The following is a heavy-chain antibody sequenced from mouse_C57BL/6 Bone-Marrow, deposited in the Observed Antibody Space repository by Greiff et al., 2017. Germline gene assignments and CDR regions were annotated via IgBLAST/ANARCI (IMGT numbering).Heavy chain of an antibody. V-gene: IGHV1-52*01. Sequence: QVQLQQPGAELVRPGSSVKLSCKASGYTFTSYWMHWVKQRPIQGLEWIGNIDPSDSETNYNQKFKDKATLTVDKSSSTAYMQLSSLTSEDSAVSYCARGVYGFAYWGQGTLVTVSA. CDR2: IDPSDSET. D-gene: IGHD1-1*01. CDR1: GYTFTSYW. CDR3: ARGVYGFAY. J-gene: IGHJ3*01.